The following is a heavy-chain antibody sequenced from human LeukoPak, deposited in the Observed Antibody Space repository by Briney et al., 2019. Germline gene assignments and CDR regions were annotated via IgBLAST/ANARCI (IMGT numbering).Heavy chain of an antibody. D-gene: IGHD2-2*01. J-gene: IGHJ5*02. CDR2: IKQNGSEK. CDR3: ARETYCSSTSCYEGGWFDP. Sequence: GGSLRLSCAASGFTFSSYWMSWVRQAPGKGLEWVPHIKQNGSEKYYVDSVNGRFTISRDNAKNSLYLQMNSLRAEDTAVYYCARETYCSSTSCYEGGWFDPWGEGTLVTVSS. CDR1: GFTFSSYW. V-gene: IGHV3-7*01.